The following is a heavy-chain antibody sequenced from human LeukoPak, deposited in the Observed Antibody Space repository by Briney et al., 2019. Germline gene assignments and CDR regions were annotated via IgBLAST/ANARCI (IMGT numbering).Heavy chain of an antibody. CDR1: GFTVSSNY. CDR2: IYSGGST. J-gene: IGHJ4*02. V-gene: IGHV3-66*01. D-gene: IGHD3-16*02. CDR3: ARSLSSRFSGPRRPYYFDS. Sequence: PGGSLRLSCAASGFTVSSNYMSWVRQAPGKGLEWVSVIYSGGSTYYADSVKGRFTISRDNSKNTLYLQMNSLRAEDTAVYYCARSLSSRFSGPRRPYYFDSWGQGTLVTVSS.